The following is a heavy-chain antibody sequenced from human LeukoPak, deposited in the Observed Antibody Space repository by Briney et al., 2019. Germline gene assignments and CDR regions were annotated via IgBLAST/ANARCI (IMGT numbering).Heavy chain of an antibody. V-gene: IGHV1-2*02. CDR3: ARVGAYCTSTSCLDY. Sequence: ASVKVSCKASGYTFTGYYMHWVRQAPGQGLEWMGWINPNSGGTNYAQKFQGRVTMTRDTSISTAYMELSRLRSDDTAVYYCARVGAYCTSTSCLDYWGQGTLVTVSS. J-gene: IGHJ4*02. CDR2: INPNSGGT. CDR1: GYTFTGYY. D-gene: IGHD2-2*01.